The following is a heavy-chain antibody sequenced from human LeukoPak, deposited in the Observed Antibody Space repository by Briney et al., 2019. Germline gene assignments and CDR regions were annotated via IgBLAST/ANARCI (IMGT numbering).Heavy chain of an antibody. D-gene: IGHD3-22*01. J-gene: IGHJ4*02. CDR2: IKQDGSEK. CDR1: GFTFSSYW. V-gene: IGHV3-7*01. CDR3: ARDTYDSSGYYAHLDY. Sequence: GGSLRLSCAASGFTFSSYWMSWVRQAPGKGLEWVANIKQDGSEKYYVDSVKGRFTISRDDAKNALYLQMSSLRAEDTAVYYCARDTYDSSGYYAHLDYWGQGTLVTVSS.